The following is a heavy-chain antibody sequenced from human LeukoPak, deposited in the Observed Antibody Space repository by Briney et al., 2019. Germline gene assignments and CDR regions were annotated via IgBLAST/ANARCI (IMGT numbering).Heavy chain of an antibody. CDR2: IGTAGDT. CDR1: GFTFSSYD. D-gene: IGHD3-22*01. CDR3: ARALGYYDSSWGYYYYGMDV. Sequence: GGSLRLSCAASGFTFSSYDMHWVRHAAGRGLEWVSAIGTAGDTYYPGSVKGRFTISRENAKNSLYLQMNRRRAGDTAVYYCARALGYYDSSWGYYYYGMDVWGQGTTVTVSS. V-gene: IGHV3-13*01. J-gene: IGHJ6*02.